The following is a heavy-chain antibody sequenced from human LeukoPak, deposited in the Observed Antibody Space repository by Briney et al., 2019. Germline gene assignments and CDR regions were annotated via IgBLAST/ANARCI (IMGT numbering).Heavy chain of an antibody. CDR1: GFTFSSYA. Sequence: GGSLRLSCAASGFTFSSYAMSWVRQAPEKGLEWVATISGSGGSTYYADSVKGRFTISRDNSKNTLYLQMNSLRAEDTAVYYCAKDLSMYYYDSSGSAADAFDIWGQGTMVTVSS. J-gene: IGHJ3*02. CDR2: ISGSGGST. D-gene: IGHD3-22*01. CDR3: AKDLSMYYYDSSGSAADAFDI. V-gene: IGHV3-23*01.